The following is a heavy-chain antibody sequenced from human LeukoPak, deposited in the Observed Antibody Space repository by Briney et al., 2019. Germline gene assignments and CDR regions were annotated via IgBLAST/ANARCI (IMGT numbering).Heavy chain of an antibody. D-gene: IGHD3-9*01. J-gene: IGHJ4*02. V-gene: IGHV3-23*01. Sequence: PGGSLTLSCAASGFTFSSYAMNWVRQAPGKGLEWVSAISGGGISSYYADSVKGRFTISRDDSKNTLYLQMNSLRAEDTAVYYCAKASGLYDILTGYYKNWGQGTLVTVSS. CDR2: ISGGGISS. CDR3: AKASGLYDILTGYYKN. CDR1: GFTFSSYA.